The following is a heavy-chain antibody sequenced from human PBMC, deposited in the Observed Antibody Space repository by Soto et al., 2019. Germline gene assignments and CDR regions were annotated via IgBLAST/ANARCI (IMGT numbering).Heavy chain of an antibody. J-gene: IGHJ6*02. CDR2: IRYDGNNK. D-gene: IGHD6-13*01. CDR3: VRGGAGGVYYGLDV. Sequence: GGSLRLSCAASGFSFSTYGMHWVRQPPGKGLEWVAVIRYDGNNKFYADSVKGRFTISRDSPTNTLYLQMNSLRVEDTALYYCVRGGAGGVYYGLDVWGQGTTVTVSS. CDR1: GFSFSTYG. V-gene: IGHV3-33*01.